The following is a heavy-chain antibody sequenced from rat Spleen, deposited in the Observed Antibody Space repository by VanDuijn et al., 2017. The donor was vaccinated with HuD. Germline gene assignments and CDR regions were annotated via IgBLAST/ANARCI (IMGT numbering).Heavy chain of an antibody. CDR1: GFTFSDYY. CDR3: AREIMFYFDY. V-gene: IGHV5-29*01. Sequence: EVQLVESDGGLVQPGRSLKLSCAASGFTFSDYYMAWVRQAPTKGLEWVATISYDGKNPYYRDSVKCRFTISRDNAKNTLYLQMDSLRSEDTATYYCAREIMFYFDYWGQGVMVTVSS. D-gene: IGHD1-5*01. J-gene: IGHJ2*01. CDR2: ISYDGKNP.